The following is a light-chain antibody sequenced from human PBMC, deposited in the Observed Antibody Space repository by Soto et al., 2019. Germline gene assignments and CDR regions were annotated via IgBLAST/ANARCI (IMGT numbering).Light chain of an antibody. J-gene: IGKJ1*01. Sequence: ESVLTQSPATLSVSPGERATLSCRASQSVSSYLAWYQQKPGQAPRLLIYDASNRATGIPARFSGSGSGTDFTLTISSLEPEDFAVYYCQQRSTWPRWTFGQGTKVAIK. V-gene: IGKV3-11*01. CDR3: QQRSTWPRWT. CDR2: DAS. CDR1: QSVSSY.